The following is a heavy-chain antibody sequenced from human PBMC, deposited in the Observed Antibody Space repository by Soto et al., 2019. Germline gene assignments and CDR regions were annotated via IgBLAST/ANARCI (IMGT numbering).Heavy chain of an antibody. CDR1: GGSISSGGYS. CDR2: IYHSGST. Sequence: NPSETLSLTCAVSGGSISSGGYSWSWIRQPPGKGLEWIGYIYHSGSTYYNPSLKSRVTISVDRSKNQFSLKLSSVTAADTAVYYCASGYGMDVWGQGTTVTVSS. CDR3: ASGYGMDV. J-gene: IGHJ6*02. V-gene: IGHV4-30-2*01.